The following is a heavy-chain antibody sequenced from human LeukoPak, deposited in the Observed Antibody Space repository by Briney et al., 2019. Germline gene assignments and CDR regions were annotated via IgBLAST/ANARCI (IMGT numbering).Heavy chain of an antibody. D-gene: IGHD3-22*01. CDR1: GFTFSSYA. Sequence: GGSLRLSCAASGFTFSSYAMPWVRQAPGKGLEWVAVISYDGSNKYYADSVKGRFTISRDNSKNTLYLQMNSLRAEDTAVYYCARDLDYYDSSGYEYWKYYFDYWGQGTLVTVSS. CDR3: ARDLDYYDSSGYEYWKYYFDY. V-gene: IGHV3-30-3*01. J-gene: IGHJ4*02. CDR2: ISYDGSNK.